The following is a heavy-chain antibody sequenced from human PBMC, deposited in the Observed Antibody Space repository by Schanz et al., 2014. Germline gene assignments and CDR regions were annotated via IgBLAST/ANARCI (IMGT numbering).Heavy chain of an antibody. J-gene: IGHJ4*02. CDR2: ISGSSENT. Sequence: EVQLLESGGGLAQPGGSLRLSCAASGFKFTDYAMTWVRQAPGKGLEWVATISGSSENTYYADSVKGRFIISRDNSKNTLYLQVNSLRAEDTAVYYCAKHVRSLTGNDYWGQGTLVTVSS. D-gene: IGHD3-9*01. CDR1: GFKFTDYA. CDR3: AKHVRSLTGNDY. V-gene: IGHV3-23*01.